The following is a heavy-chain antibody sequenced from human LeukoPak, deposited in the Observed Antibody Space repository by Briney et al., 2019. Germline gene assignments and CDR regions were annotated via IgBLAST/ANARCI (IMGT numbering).Heavy chain of an antibody. CDR1: GYTFTSYA. D-gene: IGHD6-19*01. CDR2: INTNTGNP. CDR3: ARGYSSGWGEPDFDY. V-gene: IGHV7-4-1*02. Sequence: ASVKVSCKASGYTFTSYAMNWVRRAPGQGLEWMGWINTNTGNPTYAQGFTGRFVFSLDTSVSTAYLQISSLRAEDTAVYYCARGYSSGWGEPDFDYWGQGTLVTVSS. J-gene: IGHJ4*02.